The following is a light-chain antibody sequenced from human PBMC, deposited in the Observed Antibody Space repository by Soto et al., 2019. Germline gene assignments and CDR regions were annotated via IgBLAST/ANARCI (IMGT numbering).Light chain of an antibody. Sequence: PSSVSASVGDRVTITCRASQGISSCLAWYQQKPGKAPKLLIYAASSLQSGVPSRFSGSGSGTEFTLTISSLQPEDVAAYYGQPYNSYASTCGQGTRWIS. CDR2: AAS. J-gene: IGKJ1*01. CDR3: QPYNSYAST. CDR1: QGISSC. V-gene: IGKV1D-16*01.